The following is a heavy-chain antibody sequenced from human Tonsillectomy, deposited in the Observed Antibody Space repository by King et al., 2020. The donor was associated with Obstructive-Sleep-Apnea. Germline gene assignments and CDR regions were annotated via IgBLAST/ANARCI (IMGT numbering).Heavy chain of an antibody. CDR3: AKVEAMIVVVLYYFVY. CDR2: ISGSGGST. J-gene: IGHJ4*02. V-gene: IGHV3-23*04. D-gene: IGHD3-22*01. Sequence: VQLVESGGGLVQPGGSLRLSCAASGFTFSSYAMSWVRQAPGKGLEWVSAISGSGGSTYYADSVKGRLTISRDNSKNTLYLQMNSLRAEDTAVYYCAKVEAMIVVVLYYFVYWGQGTLVTVSS. CDR1: GFTFSSYA.